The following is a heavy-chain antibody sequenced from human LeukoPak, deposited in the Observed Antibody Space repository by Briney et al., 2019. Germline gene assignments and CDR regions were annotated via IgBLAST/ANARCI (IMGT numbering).Heavy chain of an antibody. D-gene: IGHD2-2*02. Sequence: PGGSLRLSCAASGFTFSSYAMSWVRQAPGKGLEWVSAISGSGGSTYYADSVKGRFTISRDNSKNTLYLQMNSLRAEDTAVYYCAKGRRPDIVVVPAAINDAFDIWGQGTMVTVSS. CDR3: AKGRRPDIVVVPAAINDAFDI. V-gene: IGHV3-23*01. J-gene: IGHJ3*02. CDR1: GFTFSSYA. CDR2: ISGSGGST.